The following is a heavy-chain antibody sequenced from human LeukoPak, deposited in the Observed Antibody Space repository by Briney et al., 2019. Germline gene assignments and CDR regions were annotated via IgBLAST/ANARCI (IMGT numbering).Heavy chain of an antibody. CDR3: ARRNVLLWFGELSNWFDP. CDR2: IYYSGST. Sequence: SETLSLTCTVSGGSISSYYWSWIRQPPGKGLEWIWYIYYSGSTNYNPSLKSRVTISVDTSKNQFSLKLSSVTAADTAVYYCARRNVLLWFGELSNWFDPWGQGTLVTVSS. V-gene: IGHV4-59*01. CDR1: GGSISSYY. J-gene: IGHJ5*02. D-gene: IGHD3-10*01.